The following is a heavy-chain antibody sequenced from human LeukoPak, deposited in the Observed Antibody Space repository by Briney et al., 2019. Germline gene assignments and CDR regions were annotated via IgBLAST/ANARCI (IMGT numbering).Heavy chain of an antibody. J-gene: IGHJ4*02. Sequence: GGSLRLSCAASGFTFSSYAMSWVRQAPGKGLEWVSAISGSGGSTYYADSVKGRFTISRDNSKNTLYLQMNSLRAEDTAVYYCANGVAAAGLGAEIGYWGQGTLVTVSS. CDR3: ANGVAAAGLGAEIGY. D-gene: IGHD6-13*01. CDR1: GFTFSSYA. V-gene: IGHV3-23*01. CDR2: ISGSGGST.